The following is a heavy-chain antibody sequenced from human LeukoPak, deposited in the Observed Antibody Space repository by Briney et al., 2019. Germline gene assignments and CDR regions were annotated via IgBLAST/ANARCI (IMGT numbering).Heavy chain of an antibody. CDR2: IKQEGSEK. D-gene: IGHD5-24*01. CDR1: GFSFGSYW. J-gene: IGHJ5*02. Sequence: GGSLRLSCAASGFSFGSYWMSWVRQAPGKGLEGVANIKQEGSEKFYVDSVKGRFTISRDNAKNSLYLQMNSLRAEDTGIYYCARENRDGYNPYNWFDPWGQGTLVTVSS. V-gene: IGHV3-7*01. CDR3: ARENRDGYNPYNWFDP.